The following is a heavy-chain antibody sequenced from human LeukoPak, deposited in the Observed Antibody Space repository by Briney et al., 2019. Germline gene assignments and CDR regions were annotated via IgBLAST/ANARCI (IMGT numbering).Heavy chain of an antibody. CDR1: GFTFSAYA. CDR3: ARARTGSYYSTFEH. D-gene: IGHD3-10*01. V-gene: IGHV3-30*04. Sequence: GGSLRLSCTASGFTFSAYAMHWVRQAPGEGLEWVAVISYGETNYYYAESVKGRFSISRDDSKNTLGLQMNSLTTEDTGVYYCARARTGSYYSTFEHWGPGTLVSVSS. J-gene: IGHJ1*01. CDR2: ISYGETNY.